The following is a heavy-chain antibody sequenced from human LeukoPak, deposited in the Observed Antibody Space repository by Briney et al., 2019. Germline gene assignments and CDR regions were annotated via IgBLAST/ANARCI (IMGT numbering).Heavy chain of an antibody. CDR3: ARDARPGDAIPTFDC. Sequence: PGGSLRLSCAASEFMFSSYEMNWVRQAPGKGLEWVSYINSDGKTVYYADSVKGRFTVSRDNAKKSLYLQMNSLRAEDTAVYYCARDARPGDAIPTFDCWGQGTLVAVSS. V-gene: IGHV3-48*03. J-gene: IGHJ4*02. CDR1: EFMFSSYE. D-gene: IGHD2-8*01. CDR2: INSDGKTV.